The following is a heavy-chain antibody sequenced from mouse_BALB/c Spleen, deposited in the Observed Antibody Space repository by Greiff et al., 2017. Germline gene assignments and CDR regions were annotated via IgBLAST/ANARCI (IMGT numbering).Heavy chain of an antibody. J-gene: IGHJ4*01. CDR3: ARRGYAMDY. CDR1: GFTFSSYA. V-gene: IGHV5-9-4*01. CDR2: ISSGGSYT. Sequence: EVQLVESGGGLVKPGGSLKLSCAASGFTFSSYAMSWVRQSPEKRLEWVAEISSGGSYTYYPDTVTGRFTISRDNAKNTLYLEMSSLRSEDTAMYYCARRGYAMDYWGQGTSVTVSS.